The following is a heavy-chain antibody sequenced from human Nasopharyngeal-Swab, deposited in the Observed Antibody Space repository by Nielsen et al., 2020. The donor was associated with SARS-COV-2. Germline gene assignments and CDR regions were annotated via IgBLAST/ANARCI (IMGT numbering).Heavy chain of an antibody. D-gene: IGHD2-21*01. CDR1: GFTFNSYA. CDR2: ISGSGGTT. CDR3: AKDRGTYSSFAMDA. V-gene: IGHV3-23*01. Sequence: GGSLRLSCAASGFTFNSYAMSWLRQAPGKGLEWVSTISGSGGTTYYADSVKGRFTISRDNSKNTLYLQMNSLRAEDTAVYYCAKDRGTYSSFAMDAWGRGTTVTVSS. J-gene: IGHJ6*02.